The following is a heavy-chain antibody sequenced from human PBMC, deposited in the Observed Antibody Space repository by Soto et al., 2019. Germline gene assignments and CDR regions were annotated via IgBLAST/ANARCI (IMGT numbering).Heavy chain of an antibody. Sequence: QVQLVQSGAEVKKPGSSVKVSCKASGGTFSSYAISLVRQAPGQGLEWMGGIIPNFGTANYEQKFQGRVTITADESTSTAYMQLSSLRSEDTAVYYCARYHGHSWFDPWGQGTLVTVSS. CDR3: ARYHGHSWFDP. J-gene: IGHJ5*02. CDR1: GGTFSSYA. CDR2: IIPNFGTA. V-gene: IGHV1-69*01.